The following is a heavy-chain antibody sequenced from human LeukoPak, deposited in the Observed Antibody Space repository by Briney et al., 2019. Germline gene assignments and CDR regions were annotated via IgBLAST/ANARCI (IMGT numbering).Heavy chain of an antibody. CDR3: ARSDSSGYYEGGYDY. D-gene: IGHD3-22*01. CDR1: GGXXSXXA. Sequence: SVKVSCKASGGXXSXXAISXXXXXXGXXXEWMGXIIPIFGTPNXAKKFQGRVTITADESTSTAYMELSSLRSEDTAVYYCARSDSSGYYEGGYDYWGQGTLVTVSS. J-gene: IGHJ4*02. CDR2: IIPIFGTP. V-gene: IGHV1-69*01.